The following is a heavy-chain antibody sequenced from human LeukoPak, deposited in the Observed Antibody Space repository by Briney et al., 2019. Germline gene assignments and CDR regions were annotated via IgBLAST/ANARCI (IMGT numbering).Heavy chain of an antibody. D-gene: IGHD3-3*01. CDR2: INPNSGGT. CDR1: GYTFTCYY. J-gene: IGHJ4*02. CDR3: AGGDEPYDFWSVD. V-gene: IGHV1-2*02. Sequence: ASVKVSCKASGYTFTCYYMHWVRQAPGQGLEWMGWINPNSGGTNYAQKFQGRVTMTRDTSISTAYMELSRLRSDDTAVYYCAGGDEPYDFWSVDWGQGTLVTVSS.